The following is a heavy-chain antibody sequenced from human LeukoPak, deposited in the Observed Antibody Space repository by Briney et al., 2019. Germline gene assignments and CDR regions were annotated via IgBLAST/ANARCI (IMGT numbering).Heavy chain of an antibody. CDR1: GYTFTGYY. CDR3: ARDSNIWKQWLVVDYYYGMDV. CDR2: INPNSGGT. J-gene: IGHJ6*02. Sequence: ASVKVSCKASGYTFTGYYMHWVRQAPGQGLEWMGWINPNSGGTNYAQKFQGRVTMTRDTSISTAYMELSRLRSDDTAVYYCARDSNIWKQWLVVDYYYGMDVWGQGTTVTVSS. D-gene: IGHD6-19*01. V-gene: IGHV1-2*02.